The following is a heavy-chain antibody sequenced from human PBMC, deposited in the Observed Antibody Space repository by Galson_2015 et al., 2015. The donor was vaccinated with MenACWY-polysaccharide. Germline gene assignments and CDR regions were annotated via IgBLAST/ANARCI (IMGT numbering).Heavy chain of an antibody. V-gene: IGHV3-7*01. CDR1: GFVFNDYW. D-gene: IGHD2-8*02. CDR3: VRDWWCGRAACYYFDF. CDR2: IKHDGSET. J-gene: IGHJ4*02. Sequence: SLRLSCAASGFVFNDYWMSWIRQSPGKGLERVANIKHDGSETYYLDSVKGRFVVSRDNARNSLCLQMSSLRAEDTAVYYCVRDWWCGRAACYYFDFWGQGTLVTVSS.